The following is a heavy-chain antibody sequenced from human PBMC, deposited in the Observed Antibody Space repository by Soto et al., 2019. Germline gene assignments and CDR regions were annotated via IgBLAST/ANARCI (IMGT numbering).Heavy chain of an antibody. CDR3: ASSPHKDSRPDY. Sequence: GGSLRLSCAASGFTFSSYWMSWVRQAPGRGLEWMANIKYDGSEKYYVDSVKGRLTISRDNAKDSLYLQMNSLRAEDTAVYYCASSPHKDSRPDYWGQGTLVTVSS. V-gene: IGHV3-7*03. J-gene: IGHJ4*02. CDR2: IKYDGSEK. D-gene: IGHD3-22*01. CDR1: GFTFSSYW.